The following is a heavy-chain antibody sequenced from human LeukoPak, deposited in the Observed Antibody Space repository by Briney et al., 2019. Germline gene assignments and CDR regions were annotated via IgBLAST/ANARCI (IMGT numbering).Heavy chain of an antibody. Sequence: SVTLSLTCTVSGGSISSYYWSWIRQPPGKGLEWIGYIYYSGSTNYNPSLKSRVTISVDTSKNQFSLKLSSVTAADTAVYYCARARPRSVYYFDYWGQGSLVTVSS. CDR3: ARARPRSVYYFDY. CDR2: IYYSGST. D-gene: IGHD6-6*01. V-gene: IGHV4-59*01. J-gene: IGHJ4*02. CDR1: GGSISSYY.